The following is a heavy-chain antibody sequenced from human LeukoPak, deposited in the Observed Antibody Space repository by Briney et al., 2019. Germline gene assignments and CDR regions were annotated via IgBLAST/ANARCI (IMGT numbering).Heavy chain of an antibody. Sequence: ASVKVSCKASGYTFTSYAMNWVRQAPGQGLEWMGWISAYNGNTNYAQKLQGRVTITADESTSTAYMELSSLRSEDTAVYYCARSSHSSGWRQASFDYWGQGTLVTVSS. V-gene: IGHV1-18*01. CDR2: ISAYNGNT. CDR1: GYTFTSYA. CDR3: ARSSHSSGWRQASFDY. D-gene: IGHD6-19*01. J-gene: IGHJ4*02.